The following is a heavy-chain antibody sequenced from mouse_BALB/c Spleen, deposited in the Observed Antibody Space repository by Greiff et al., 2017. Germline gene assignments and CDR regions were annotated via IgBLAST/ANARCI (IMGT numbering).Heavy chain of an antibody. CDR2: ILPGSGST. CDR3: VRRTTAIAY. V-gene: IGHV1-9*01. Sequence: QVQLQQSGAELMKPGASVKISCKATGYTFSSYWIEWVKQRPGHGLEWIGEILPGSGSTNYNEKFKGKATFTADTSSNTAYMQLSSLTSEDSAVYICVRRTTAIAYWGQGTLVTVSA. J-gene: IGHJ3*01. CDR1: GYTFSSYW. D-gene: IGHD1-2*01.